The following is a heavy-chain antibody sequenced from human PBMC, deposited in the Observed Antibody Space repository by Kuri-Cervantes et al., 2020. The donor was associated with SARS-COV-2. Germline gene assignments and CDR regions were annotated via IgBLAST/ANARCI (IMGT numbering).Heavy chain of an antibody. D-gene: IGHD6-19*01. CDR3: ARHGSSSSGWNFNWFDP. J-gene: IGHJ5*02. CDR1: GCSISSYY. V-gene: IGHV4-59*08. Sequence: SETLTLTCTVSGCSISSYYWSWIRQPPGKGLEWIGYIYYSGSTNYNPSLKSRVTISVDTSKNQFSLKLSTVTAADTAVYYCARHGSSSSGWNFNWFDPWGQGTLVTVSS. CDR2: IYYSGST.